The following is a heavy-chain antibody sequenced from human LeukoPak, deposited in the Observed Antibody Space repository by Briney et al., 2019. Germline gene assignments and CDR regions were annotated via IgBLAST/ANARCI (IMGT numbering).Heavy chain of an antibody. CDR3: ARDTPLHRRFDP. J-gene: IGHJ5*02. V-gene: IGHV1-69*13. CDR2: IIPIFGTA. Sequence: ASVKVSCKASGGTFSSYAISWVRQAPGQGLEWMGGIIPIFGTANYAQKFQGRVTITADESTSTAYMELSSLRSEDTAVYYCARDTPLHRRFDPWGQGTLVTVSS. CDR1: GGTFSSYA.